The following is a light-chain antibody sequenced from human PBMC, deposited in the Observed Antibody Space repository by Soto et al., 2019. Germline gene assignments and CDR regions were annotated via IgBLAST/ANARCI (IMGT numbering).Light chain of an antibody. Sequence: DVVLTQIPLSSPVTVGQSASISCRSTQSLLHDDGQTYLSWCHQRPGQPPRLLIYRVSNRCSGVPDRISGSGAGTDFTLKISRVEAEYVGAYYCLQATHYRPYTFGQGTKLEIK. CDR3: LQATHYRPYT. V-gene: IGKV2-24*01. CDR2: RVS. CDR1: QSLLHDDGQTY. J-gene: IGKJ2*01.